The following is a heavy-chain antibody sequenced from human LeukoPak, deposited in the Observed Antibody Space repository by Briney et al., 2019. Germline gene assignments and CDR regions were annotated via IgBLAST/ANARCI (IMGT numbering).Heavy chain of an antibody. CDR1: GFTFSNHF. J-gene: IGHJ4*02. D-gene: IGHD4-17*01. Sequence: GESLRLSCSTSGFTFSNHFMHWVRQAPGKGLEYVSSIGPNGASTLYADSVKGRFTISRDNSKNTMYLQMNSLRAEDTAVYFCARDDYGDYYIDYWGQGTLVTVSS. V-gene: IGHV3-64*04. CDR2: IGPNGAST. CDR3: ARDDYGDYYIDY.